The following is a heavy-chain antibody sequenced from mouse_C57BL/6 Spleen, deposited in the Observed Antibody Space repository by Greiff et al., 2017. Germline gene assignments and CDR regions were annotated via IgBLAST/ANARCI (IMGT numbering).Heavy chain of an antibody. D-gene: IGHD1-1*01. CDR1: GFNIKDYY. CDR3: AEGDYYGSSWFAY. V-gene: IGHV14-2*01. CDR2: IDPEDGDT. Sequence: EVQLQQSGAELVKPGASVKLSCTASGFNIKDYYMHWVKQRTEQGLEWIGRIDPEDGDTKYAPKFQGKATITADTSSNTAYLQLSSLTSEDTAVYYCAEGDYYGSSWFAYWGQGTLVTVSA. J-gene: IGHJ3*01.